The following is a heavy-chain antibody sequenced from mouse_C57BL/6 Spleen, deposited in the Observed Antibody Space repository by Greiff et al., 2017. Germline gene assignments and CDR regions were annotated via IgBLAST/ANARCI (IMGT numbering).Heavy chain of an antibody. D-gene: IGHD1-1*01. V-gene: IGHV1-54*01. CDR3: ARGTTVGCDFEV. Sequence: QVQLKQSGAELVRPGTSVKVSCKASGYAFTNYLIEWVKQRPGQGLEWIGVINPGSGGTNSTEKFKGKATLTADKSSNTASMQLRILTSEDSAVYVCARGTTVGCDFEVWGTETTVTVS. CDR1: GYAFTNYL. CDR2: INPGSGGT. J-gene: IGHJ1*03.